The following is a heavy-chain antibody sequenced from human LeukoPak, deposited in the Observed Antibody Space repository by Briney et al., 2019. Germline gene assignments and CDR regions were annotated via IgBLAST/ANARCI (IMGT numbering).Heavy chain of an antibody. CDR2: IYTSGST. D-gene: IGHD3-10*01. J-gene: IGHJ4*02. V-gene: IGHV4-61*02. CDR3: ARATRLLWFGESPTYFDY. CDR1: GGSISSGSYY. Sequence: SETLSLTCTVSGGSISSGSYYWSWIRQPAGKGLEWIGRIYTSGSTNYNPSLKSRVTISVDTSKNQFSLKLSSVTAADTAVYYCARATRLLWFGESPTYFDYWGQGTLVTVSS.